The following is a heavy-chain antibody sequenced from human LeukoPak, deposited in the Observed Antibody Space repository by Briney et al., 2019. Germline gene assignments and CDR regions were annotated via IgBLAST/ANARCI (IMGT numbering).Heavy chain of an antibody. CDR1: GFTFSSSA. CDR3: AKGSSVMGIAAAVPFDY. V-gene: IGHV3-30*04. J-gene: IGHJ4*02. CDR2: ISYDGSNK. D-gene: IGHD6-13*01. Sequence: SGGSLRLSCAASGFTFSSSAMHWVRQAPDKGLEWVAVISYDGSNKYYADSVKGRFTISRDNSKNTLYLQMNSLRAEDTAVYYCAKGSSVMGIAAAVPFDYWGQGTLVTVSS.